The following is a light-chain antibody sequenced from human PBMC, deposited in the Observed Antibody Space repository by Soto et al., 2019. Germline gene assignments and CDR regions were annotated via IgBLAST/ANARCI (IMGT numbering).Light chain of an antibody. V-gene: IGKV1-17*01. J-gene: IGKJ1*01. Sequence: DIQMTQSPSSLSASVGDRVTITCRASQDISDELGWYQQKPGKAPKRLIYTASSLQSGVPSRFSGSGSGTEFTLTIGSLQPEDFATYYCLQHKSYYRWTFGQGTKVEI. CDR1: QDISDE. CDR2: TAS. CDR3: LQHKSYYRWT.